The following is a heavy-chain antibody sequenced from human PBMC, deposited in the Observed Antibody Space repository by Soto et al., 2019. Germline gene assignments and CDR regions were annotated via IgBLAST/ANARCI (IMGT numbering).Heavy chain of an antibody. Sequence: GSLRLSCAASGFTFSSYSMNSGRQAPGKGLEWVSSISSSSIYIYYADSVKGRFTISRDNAKNSMYLKMNSLRAEDTAVYYCARDYGEHHYYYGMDVWGQGTTVTVSS. CDR2: ISSSSIYI. J-gene: IGHJ6*02. CDR3: ARDYGEHHYYYGMDV. D-gene: IGHD4-17*01. CDR1: GFTFSSYS. V-gene: IGHV3-21*01.